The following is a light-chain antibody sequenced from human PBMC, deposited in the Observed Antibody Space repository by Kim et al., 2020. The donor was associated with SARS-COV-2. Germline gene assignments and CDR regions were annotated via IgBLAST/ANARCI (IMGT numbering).Light chain of an antibody. J-gene: IGKJ4*01. V-gene: IGKV3-20*01. CDR1: QSVSSSY. CDR2: GAS. CDR3: QQYGSSPLT. Sequence: EIVLTQSPGTLSLSPGERATLSCRASQSVSSSYLAWYQQKPGQAPRLLIYGASSRATGIPDRFSGSRSGTDFTLTISRLEPEDFAVYYCQQYGSSPLTFGGGTNVDIK.